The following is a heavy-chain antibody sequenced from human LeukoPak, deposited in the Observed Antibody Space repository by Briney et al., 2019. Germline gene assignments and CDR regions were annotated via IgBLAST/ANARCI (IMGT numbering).Heavy chain of an antibody. CDR3: ARDPGDYDHDWYFDL. CDR2: IYTSVTT. V-gene: IGHV4-4*07. D-gene: IGHD4-17*01. CDR1: GGSITSYY. Sequence: SQTRSLTCTVSGGSITSYYWNWIRHPAGDGLEWIGRIYTSVTTHYNTSLQSRVTLSVDTTKNQVSLKLNSVTAADTAVYYCARDPGDYDHDWYFDLWGRGTLVTVSS. J-gene: IGHJ2*01.